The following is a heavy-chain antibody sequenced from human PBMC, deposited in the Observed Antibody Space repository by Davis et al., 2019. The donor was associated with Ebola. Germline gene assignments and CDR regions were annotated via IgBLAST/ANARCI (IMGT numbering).Heavy chain of an antibody. CDR3: ARDGVQLGILAY. Sequence: GESLKISCAASGFTFSDYYMSWIRQAPGKGLEWVSYISSSGSTIYYADSVKGRFTISRDNAKNSLYLQMNSLRAEDTAVYYCARDGVQLGILAYWGQGTLVTVSS. D-gene: IGHD1-1*01. CDR2: ISSSGSTI. CDR1: GFTFSDYY. V-gene: IGHV3-11*04. J-gene: IGHJ4*02.